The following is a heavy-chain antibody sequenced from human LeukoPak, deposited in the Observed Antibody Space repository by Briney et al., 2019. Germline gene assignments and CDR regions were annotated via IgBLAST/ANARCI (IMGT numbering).Heavy chain of an antibody. D-gene: IGHD3-9*01. CDR2: MNPNSGNT. CDR3: ARAVVLRYFDWLRTGYYYYMDV. J-gene: IGHJ6*03. Sequence: ASVKVSCTASGYTFTSYDINWVRQATGQGLEWMGWMNPNSGNTGYAQKFQGRVTMTRNTSISTAYMELSSLRSEDTAVYYCARAVVLRYFDWLRTGYYYYMDVWGKGTTVTVSS. V-gene: IGHV1-8*01. CDR1: GYTFTSYD.